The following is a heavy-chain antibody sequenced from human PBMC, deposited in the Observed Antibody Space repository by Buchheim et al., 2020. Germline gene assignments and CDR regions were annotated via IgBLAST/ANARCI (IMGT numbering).Heavy chain of an antibody. J-gene: IGHJ6*02. CDR2: ISYDGSNK. V-gene: IGHV3-30*18. Sequence: QVQLVESGGGVVQPGRSLRLSCAASGFTFSSYGMHWVRQAPGKGLEWVAVISYDGSNKYYADSVKGRFTIPRDNSKNPLLLQMNSLRAEDTAVYYCAKAVRWFGDLVEGYGMDVWGQGTT. D-gene: IGHD3-10*01. CDR1: GFTFSSYG. CDR3: AKAVRWFGDLVEGYGMDV.